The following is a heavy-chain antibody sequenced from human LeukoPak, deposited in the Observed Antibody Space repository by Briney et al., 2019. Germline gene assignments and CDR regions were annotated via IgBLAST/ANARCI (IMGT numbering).Heavy chain of an antibody. CDR1: GYSISSSSW. Sequence: EPGPGLVKPSDTLSLTCAVSGYSISSSSWWGWIRQPPGKGLEWIGYIYYSGSTYYNPSLKSRVTMSVDTSKNQFSLKLSSVTAVDTAVYYCARRGSSSWTQFDPWGQGTLVTVSS. J-gene: IGHJ5*02. CDR2: IYYSGST. D-gene: IGHD6-13*01. V-gene: IGHV4-28*01. CDR3: ARRGSSSWTQFDP.